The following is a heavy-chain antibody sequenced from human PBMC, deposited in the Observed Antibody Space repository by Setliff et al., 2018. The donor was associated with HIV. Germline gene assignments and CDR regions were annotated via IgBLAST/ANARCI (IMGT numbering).Heavy chain of an antibody. J-gene: IGHJ5*02. CDR3: AKEGNSVDNWLDP. Sequence: SETLSLTCTVSGDSISSSTYYWGWIRQPPGRGLEWIGSIFYTGFTYYSPSLESRVTMSVDTSKNQFSLKLSSVTAADTAVYYCAKEGNSVDNWLDPWGPGTLVTVSS. CDR1: GDSISSSTYY. CDR2: IFYTGFT. V-gene: IGHV4-39*07. D-gene: IGHD1-26*01.